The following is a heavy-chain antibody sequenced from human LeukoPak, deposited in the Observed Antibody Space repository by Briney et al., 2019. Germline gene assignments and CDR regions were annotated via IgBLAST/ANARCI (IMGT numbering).Heavy chain of an antibody. CDR1: GFTFSTYG. D-gene: IGHD3-22*01. J-gene: IGHJ3*02. V-gene: IGHV3-30*03. CDR2: ISNDGNTK. CDR3: ARDYHYNSSEYAFDI. Sequence: QTGGSLRLSCTASGFTFSTYGMHWVRQAPGKGLEWVAVISNDGNTKFYGDSVKGRFTISRDNSKNTLFLQMNSLRTEGTAVYYCARDYHYNSSEYAFDIWGQGTMVTVSS.